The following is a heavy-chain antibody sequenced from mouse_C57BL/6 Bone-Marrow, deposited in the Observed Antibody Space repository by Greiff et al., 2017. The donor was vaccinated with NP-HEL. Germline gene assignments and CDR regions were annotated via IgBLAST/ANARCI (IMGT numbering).Heavy chain of an antibody. Sequence: VQLQPSGAELMKPGASVKLSCKATGYTFTGYWIEWVKQRPGHGLEWIGEILPGSGSTNYTEKFKGKATFTADTSSNTAYMQLSSLTTEDSAIYYCAREGGYFDYWGQGTTLTVSS. CDR1: GYTFTGYW. J-gene: IGHJ2*01. CDR2: ILPGSGST. CDR3: AREGGYFDY. V-gene: IGHV1-9*01.